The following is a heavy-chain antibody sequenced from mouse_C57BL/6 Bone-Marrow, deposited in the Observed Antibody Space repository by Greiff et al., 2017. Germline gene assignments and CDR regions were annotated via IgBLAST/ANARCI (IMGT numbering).Heavy chain of an antibody. CDR1: GYTFTDYE. CDR3: TSVVGIYYDYEEV. D-gene: IGHD2-4*01. Sequence: QVQLQQSGAELVRPGASVTLSCKASGYTFTDYEMHWVKQTPVHGLEWIGAIDPETGGTAYNQKFKGKAILTADKSSSTAYMELRSLTSEDSAVYYCTSVVGIYYDYEEVWGTGTTVTVSS. V-gene: IGHV1-15*01. J-gene: IGHJ1*03. CDR2: IDPETGGT.